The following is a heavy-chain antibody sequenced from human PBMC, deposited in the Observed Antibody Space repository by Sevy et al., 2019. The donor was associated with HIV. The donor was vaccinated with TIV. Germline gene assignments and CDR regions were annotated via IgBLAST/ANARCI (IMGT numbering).Heavy chain of an antibody. V-gene: IGHV3-66*01. CDR1: RFTVNNNY. J-gene: IGHJ4*02. CDR2: IYSDATT. D-gene: IGHD5-18*01. Sequence: GGSLRLSCAASRFTVNNNYMTWVRQAPGEGLEVISIIYSDATTYHADSVKDRFNISRDNSKNMLYLQMNNLRVEDTAVYYCARGKTGYGYALSYWGQGTLVTVSS. CDR3: ARGKTGYGYALSY.